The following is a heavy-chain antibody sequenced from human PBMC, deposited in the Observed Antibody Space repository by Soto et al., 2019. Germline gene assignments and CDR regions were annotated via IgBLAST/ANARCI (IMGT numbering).Heavy chain of an antibody. J-gene: IGHJ6*02. CDR2: SNSDGSRT. D-gene: IGHD1-26*01. CDR1: GFTFISYW. CDR3: ARGGSGSYGDYYGMDV. Sequence: PGGSLRLSCAASGFTFISYWMHWVRQAPWKGLVWVSRSNSDGSRTDYADSVKGRFTISRDNAKNTLSLQMNSLRAEDTAIYYCARGGSGSYGDYYGMDVWGQGTTVTVSS. V-gene: IGHV3-74*01.